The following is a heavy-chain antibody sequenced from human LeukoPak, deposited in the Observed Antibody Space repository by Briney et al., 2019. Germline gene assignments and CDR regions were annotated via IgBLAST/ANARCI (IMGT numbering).Heavy chain of an antibody. CDR3: ANFYYGSGTDPSSVTY. V-gene: IGHV3-30*04. D-gene: IGHD3-10*01. J-gene: IGHJ4*02. Sequence: PGGSLRLSCAASGFIFSSYAMHWVRQAPGKGLEWVAVVSYDGSNKYYADSVKGRFTLSRDNSKNTLYLQMTSLRSEDTAVYYCANFYYGSGTDPSSVTYWGQGTLVTVSS. CDR1: GFIFSSYA. CDR2: VSYDGSNK.